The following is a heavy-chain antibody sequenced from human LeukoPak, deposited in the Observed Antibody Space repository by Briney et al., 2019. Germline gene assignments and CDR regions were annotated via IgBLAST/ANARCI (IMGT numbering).Heavy chain of an antibody. CDR1: GFTFSSHW. CDR3: ARDVPHNWFDT. Sequence: GGSLRLSCAASGFTFSSHWMHWVRQAPGKGLVWVSRINSGGTSTTCADSVKGRFTVSRDNAKNTLYLQMNSLRAEDTAVYYCARDVPHNWFDTWGQGTLVTVSS. V-gene: IGHV3-74*01. CDR2: INSGGTST. J-gene: IGHJ5*02.